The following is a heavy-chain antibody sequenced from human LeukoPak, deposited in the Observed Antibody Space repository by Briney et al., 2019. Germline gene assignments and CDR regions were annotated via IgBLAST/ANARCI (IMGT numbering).Heavy chain of an antibody. V-gene: IGHV4-39*01. J-gene: IGHJ6*03. CDR1: GVSISSSNSY. CDR2: IYYSGNT. CDR3: ARHGRTMVRGVLSTYYYYYYMDV. D-gene: IGHD3-10*01. Sequence: KPSETLSLTCTVSGVSISSSNSYWGWIRQPPGKGLEWIGSIYYSGNTYYNPSLKSRVTISVDTSKNQFSLKLSSVTAADTAVYYCARHGRTMVRGVLSTYYYYYYMDVWGKGTTVTISS.